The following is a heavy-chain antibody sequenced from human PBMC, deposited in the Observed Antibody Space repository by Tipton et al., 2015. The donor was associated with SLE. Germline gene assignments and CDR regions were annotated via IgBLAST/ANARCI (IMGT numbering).Heavy chain of an antibody. D-gene: IGHD7-27*01. J-gene: IGHJ4*01. CDR3: ARAWSLTGEEGVDF. CDR2: IHYNRDT. V-gene: IGHV4-61*03. Sequence: LRLSCTVSGGSISGSNYFWSWIRQPPGKGLEWIGYIHYNRDTNYHPSLKSRVTISVDTSKNHFSLKMSSVTAADTAVYYGARAWSLTGEEGVDFWGHGALVTVSA. CDR1: GGSISGSNYF.